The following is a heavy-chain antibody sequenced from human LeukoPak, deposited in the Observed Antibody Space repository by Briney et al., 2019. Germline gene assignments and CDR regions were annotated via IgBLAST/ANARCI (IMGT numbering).Heavy chain of an antibody. CDR1: GFTFSSFS. V-gene: IGHV3-74*01. CDR3: ARSYDYIDY. Sequence: GGSLRLSCAAPGFTFSSFSMHWVRQAPGKGLVWVSRINSDGSSTSYADSVKGRFTISRDNAKNTLYLQMNSLRAEDTAVYYCARSYDYIDYWGQGTLVTVSS. D-gene: IGHD3-16*01. J-gene: IGHJ4*02. CDR2: INSDGSST.